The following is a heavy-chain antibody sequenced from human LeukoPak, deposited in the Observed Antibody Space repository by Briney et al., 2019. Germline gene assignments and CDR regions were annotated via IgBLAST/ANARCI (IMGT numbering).Heavy chain of an antibody. CDR1: GGSFSGYY. Sequence: SETLSHTCAVYGGSFSGYYWSWIRQPPGKGLEWIGEINHSGSTNYNPSLKSRVTISVDTSKNQFSLKLSSVTAADTAVYYCARVRAVAPRRWFDPWGQGALVTVSS. J-gene: IGHJ5*02. CDR2: INHSGST. D-gene: IGHD6-19*01. CDR3: ARVRAVAPRRWFDP. V-gene: IGHV4-34*01.